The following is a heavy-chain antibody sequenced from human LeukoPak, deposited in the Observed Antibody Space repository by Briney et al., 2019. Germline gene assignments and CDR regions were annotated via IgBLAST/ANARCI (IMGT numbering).Heavy chain of an antibody. J-gene: IGHJ4*02. CDR3: ARGYYDLWSGYQIIAPFDY. D-gene: IGHD3-3*01. Sequence: SETLSLTCAVSGYSISSGYYWGWIRQPPGKGLEWIGSICHSGSTYYNPSLKSRVTISVDTSKNQFSLKLSSVTAADTAVYYCARGYYDLWSGYQIIAPFDYWSQGTLVTVSS. CDR2: ICHSGST. CDR1: GYSISSGYY. V-gene: IGHV4-38-2*01.